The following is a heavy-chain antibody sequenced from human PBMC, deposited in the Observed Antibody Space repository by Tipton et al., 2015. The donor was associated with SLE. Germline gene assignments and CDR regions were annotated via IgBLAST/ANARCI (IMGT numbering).Heavy chain of an antibody. CDR1: GGSISSHY. D-gene: IGHD5-12*01. Sequence: TLSLTCTVSGGSISSHYWSWIRQPPGKGLEWIGYIYYSGSTNYNPSLKSRVTISVDTSKNQFSLKLSSVTAADAAIYYCARSDYIGQRLWGQGALVTVSS. V-gene: IGHV4-59*11. CDR3: ARSDYIGQRL. CDR2: IYYSGST. J-gene: IGHJ4*02.